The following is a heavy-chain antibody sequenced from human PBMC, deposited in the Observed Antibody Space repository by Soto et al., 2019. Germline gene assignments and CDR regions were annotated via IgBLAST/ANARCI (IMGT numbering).Heavy chain of an antibody. CDR2: IMSSTRTI. J-gene: IGHJ1*01. CDR1: GFTFNDYS. Sequence: EVRLVESGGGLVQPGGSLKLSCAASGFTFNDYSMNCVRQAPGKGLEWVSYIMSSTRTIYYADSVQGRFTISRDNAKSSLYLEMSSLRADDTAVYFCARAACSSFYGFHHWWQGTLVTVSS. D-gene: IGHD2-2*01. V-gene: IGHV3-48*01. CDR3: ARAACSSFYGFHH.